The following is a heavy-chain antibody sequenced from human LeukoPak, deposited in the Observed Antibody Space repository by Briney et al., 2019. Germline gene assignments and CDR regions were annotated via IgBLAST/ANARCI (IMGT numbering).Heavy chain of an antibody. CDR1: GYIFTSNS. Sequence: ASVKLSCKPSGYIFTSNSITWVRQAPGQGLEWMGWISTFNGYTNYAKNLQGRVTMTRDTSTRTVYMEMRNMRSDDTAVYSCARGEFYYDLWGQGTLVTVSS. J-gene: IGHJ4*02. CDR2: ISTFNGYT. D-gene: IGHD3-16*01. CDR3: ARGEFYYDL. V-gene: IGHV1-18*04.